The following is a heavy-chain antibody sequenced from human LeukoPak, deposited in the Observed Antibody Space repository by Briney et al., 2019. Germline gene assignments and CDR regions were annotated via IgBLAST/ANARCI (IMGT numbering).Heavy chain of an antibody. D-gene: IGHD4-17*01. J-gene: IGHJ4*02. CDR2: ISYDGSNK. Sequence: GRSLRLSCAASGFSFSTYGMHWARQAPGKGLEWVATISYDGSNKYYGDSMKGRFTISRDNSKNTLYLQMNSLRAGDTAVYYCAKDGIDYGDYAYYFDFWGQGTLVTVSS. CDR1: GFSFSTYG. CDR3: AKDGIDYGDYAYYFDF. V-gene: IGHV3-30*18.